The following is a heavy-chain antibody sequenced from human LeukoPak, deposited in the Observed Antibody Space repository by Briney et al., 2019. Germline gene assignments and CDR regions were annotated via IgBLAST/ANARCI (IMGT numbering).Heavy chain of an antibody. V-gene: IGHV3-43D*03. CDR3: ARDSQDCSASTCYFDY. CDR1: GFTFDDYA. CDR2: ISWDSRSA. Sequence: GGSLRLSCAASGFTFDDYAMHWVRQSPGKGLQWVSFISWDSRSAYYADSVKGRFAISRDNNKKSVFLQMNSLTAEDTAFYYCARDSQDCSASTCYFDYWGQRTLVTLSA. D-gene: IGHD2-15*01. J-gene: IGHJ4*02.